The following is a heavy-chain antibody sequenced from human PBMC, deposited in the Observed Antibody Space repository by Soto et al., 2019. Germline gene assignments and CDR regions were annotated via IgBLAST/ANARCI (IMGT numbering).Heavy chain of an antibody. Sequence: TLSLTFNVSGGSISSGGYYWSWIRQHRGTGLEWIGYIYYSGSTYYNPSLKSGVTISVDTSKNQFSLKLSSVTAADTAVYYCARVSYDVWSGYLHGMDVWGQGTTVTVSS. J-gene: IGHJ6*02. V-gene: IGHV4-31*03. CDR2: IYYSGST. CDR1: GGSISSGGYY. D-gene: IGHD3-3*01. CDR3: ARVSYDVWSGYLHGMDV.